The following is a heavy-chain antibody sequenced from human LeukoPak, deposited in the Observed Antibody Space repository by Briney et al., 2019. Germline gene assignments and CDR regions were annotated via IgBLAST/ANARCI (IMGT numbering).Heavy chain of an antibody. Sequence: SETLSLTCTVSGASINSDDNYWSWIRQAPGKGLEWIGYVYYSVNTHYNPSLKSRITISVDTSKNQFSLKVTSVTAADTAGYYCARDRVVASSYYYGMDVWGQGTTVTVSS. J-gene: IGHJ6*02. V-gene: IGHV4-30-4*01. CDR2: VYYSVNT. D-gene: IGHD2-15*01. CDR1: GASINSDDNY. CDR3: ARDRVVASSYYYGMDV.